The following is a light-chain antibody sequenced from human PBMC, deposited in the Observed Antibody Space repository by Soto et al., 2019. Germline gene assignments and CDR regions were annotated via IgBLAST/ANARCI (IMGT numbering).Light chain of an antibody. CDR2: SAS. CDR3: QQSYSTPPT. J-gene: IGKJ1*01. V-gene: IGKV1-39*01. Sequence: DIQMTQSPSSLSTSIGDRVTIPCRASQRINIYLNWYRQKPGKAPELLIYSASNLQSGVPSRFSGSGSGTDFTLTISSLQPEDFATDYGQQSYSTPPTFGQGTKVEI. CDR1: QRINIY.